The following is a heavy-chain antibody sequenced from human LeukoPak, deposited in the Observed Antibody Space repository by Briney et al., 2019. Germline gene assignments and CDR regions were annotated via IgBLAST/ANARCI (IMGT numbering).Heavy chain of an antibody. D-gene: IGHD2-15*01. Sequence: GGSLRLSCAASGFAFSRSAMHWVRQAPGKGLEWVALISYDGGNEYYGDSVKGRFTVSRDNSKNTLYLQMSSLRADDTAVYYCGRAGIGELYPNVDSWGQGTLVTVSS. V-gene: IGHV3-30*04. CDR1: GFAFSRSA. CDR2: ISYDGGNE. CDR3: GRAGIGELYPNVDS. J-gene: IGHJ4*02.